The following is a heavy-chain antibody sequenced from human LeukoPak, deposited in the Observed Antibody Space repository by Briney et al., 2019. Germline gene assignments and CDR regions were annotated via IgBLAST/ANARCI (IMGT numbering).Heavy chain of an antibody. Sequence: ASETLSLTCTVSGGSISSSSYYWGWIRQPPGKGLEWIGSIYYSGNTYYYPSLRSRVSISVDTSKNQLSLKLNSVTAADTAVYFCARGDYGDYHDAFDIWGQGTMVTVSS. J-gene: IGHJ3*02. CDR3: ARGDYGDYHDAFDI. V-gene: IGHV4-39*07. D-gene: IGHD4-17*01. CDR1: GGSISSSSYY. CDR2: IYYSGNT.